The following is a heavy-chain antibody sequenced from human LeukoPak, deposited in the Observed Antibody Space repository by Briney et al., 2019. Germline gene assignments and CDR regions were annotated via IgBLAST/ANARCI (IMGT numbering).Heavy chain of an antibody. V-gene: IGHV3-30*18. D-gene: IGHD3-22*01. J-gene: IGHJ4*02. CDR1: GFTFSSYG. CDR2: ISYDGSNK. Sequence: GRSLRLSCAASGFTFSSYGMHWVRQAPGKGLEWVAVISYDGSNKYYADSVKGRFTISRDNSKNTLYLQMNSLRAEDTAVYYCAKGGYYDSSGYGDYWGQGTLVTVSS. CDR3: AKGGYYDSSGYGDY.